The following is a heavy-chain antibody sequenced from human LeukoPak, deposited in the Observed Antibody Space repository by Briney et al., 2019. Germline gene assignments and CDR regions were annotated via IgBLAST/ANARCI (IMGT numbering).Heavy chain of an antibody. V-gene: IGHV3-48*01. CDR2: ISTSSTT. J-gene: IGHJ4*02. Sequence: GGSLRLSCAASGFTFSSYSMNWVRQAPGKGLEWISYISTSSTTYYADSVKGRFTISRDNGKNSLYLQMNSLRAEDTAVYYCARVSHGDFDYWGQGTLVTVSS. D-gene: IGHD4-17*01. CDR3: ARVSHGDFDY. CDR1: GFTFSSYS.